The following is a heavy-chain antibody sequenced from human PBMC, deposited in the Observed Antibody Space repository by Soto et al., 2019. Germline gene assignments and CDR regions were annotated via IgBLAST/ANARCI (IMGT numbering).Heavy chain of an antibody. Sequence: QVQLQESGPGLVTPSETLSLTCTVSGASMSRYYWHWIRQAPGEGLEWIGFLYSSGSTTYNPSLKSRVTISLDTSQSQFSLNLRSVTATDTAIYYCARRWWFEDALDIWGPGTNVTVS. D-gene: IGHD2-15*01. CDR2: LYSSGST. V-gene: IGHV4-59*08. CDR1: GASMSRYY. CDR3: ARRWWFEDALDI. J-gene: IGHJ3*02.